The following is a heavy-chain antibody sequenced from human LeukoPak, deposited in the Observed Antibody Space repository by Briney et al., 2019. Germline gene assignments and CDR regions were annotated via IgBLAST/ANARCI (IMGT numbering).Heavy chain of an antibody. V-gene: IGHV4-30-4*01. CDR3: ARGVDTAMVDYGMDV. CDR2: IYYSGST. CDR1: GGSISSGDYY. D-gene: IGHD5-18*01. J-gene: IGHJ6*02. Sequence: PSETLSLTCTVSGGSISSGDYYWSWIRQPPGKGLEWIGYIYYSGSTYYNSSLKSRVTISVDTSKNQFSLKLSSVTAADTAVYYCARGVDTAMVDYGMDVWGQGTTVTVSS.